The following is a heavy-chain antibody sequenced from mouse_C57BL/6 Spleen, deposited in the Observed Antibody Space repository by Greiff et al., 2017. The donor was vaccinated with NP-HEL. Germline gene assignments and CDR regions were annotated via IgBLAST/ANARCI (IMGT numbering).Heavy chain of an antibody. J-gene: IGHJ4*01. CDR1: GFTFSSYA. CDR2: ISDGGSYT. CDR3: ARVRQGYAMDY. V-gene: IGHV5-4*03. Sequence: EVKLMESGGGLVKPGGSLKLSCAASGFTFSSYAMSWVRQTPEKRLEWVATISDGGSYTYYPDNVKGRFTISRDNAKNNLYLQMSHLKSEDTAMYYCARVRQGYAMDYWGQGTSVTVSS.